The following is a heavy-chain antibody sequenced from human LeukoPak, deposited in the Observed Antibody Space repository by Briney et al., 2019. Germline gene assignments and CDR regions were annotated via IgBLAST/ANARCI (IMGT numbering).Heavy chain of an antibody. D-gene: IGHD3-16*01. Sequence: GGSLRLSCAASGFTFSSYGMHWVRQAPGKGLEWVAVISYDGSNKYYADSVKGRFTISRDNSKNTLYLQMNSLRAEDTAVYYCAKDSRWRSMGLPDYWGQGTLVTVSS. CDR1: GFTFSSYG. J-gene: IGHJ4*02. CDR2: ISYDGSNK. CDR3: AKDSRWRSMGLPDY. V-gene: IGHV3-30*18.